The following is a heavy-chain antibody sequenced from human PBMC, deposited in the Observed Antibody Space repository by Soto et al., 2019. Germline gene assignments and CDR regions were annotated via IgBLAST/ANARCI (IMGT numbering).Heavy chain of an antibody. CDR2: IYHSGST. Sequence: SETLSLTCAVSGGSISSSNWWSWVRQPPGKGLEWIGEIYHSGSTNYNPSLKSRVTISVDKSKNQFSLKLSSVTAADTAAYYCASLWFGELFDWFDPWGQGTLVTVSS. CDR1: GGSISSSNW. J-gene: IGHJ5*02. D-gene: IGHD3-10*01. V-gene: IGHV4-4*02. CDR3: ASLWFGELFDWFDP.